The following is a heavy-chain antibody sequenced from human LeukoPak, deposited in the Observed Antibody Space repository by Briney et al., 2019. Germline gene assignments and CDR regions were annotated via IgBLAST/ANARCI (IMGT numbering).Heavy chain of an antibody. Sequence: EPSETLSLTCTISGGSFSTYFWAWLRQPAGRGPEWIGRINFSGGTNYNPSLNSRVAMSVDTSNNQFSLTLSSVTAADTAVYYCAREGVGVVDYWGQGTLVTVSS. CDR3: AREGVGVVDY. J-gene: IGHJ4*02. D-gene: IGHD1-26*01. CDR2: INFSGGT. CDR1: GGSFSTYF. V-gene: IGHV4-4*07.